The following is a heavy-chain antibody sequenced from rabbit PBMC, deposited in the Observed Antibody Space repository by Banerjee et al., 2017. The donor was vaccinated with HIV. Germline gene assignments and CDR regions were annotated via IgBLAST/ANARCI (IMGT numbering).Heavy chain of an antibody. CDR3: ARRDGGYVAYGYAYYGMDL. CDR2: IYGGTTDNT. Sequence: QEQLVESGGGLVQPEESLTLTCTASGFSFNENYYMCWVRQAPGQGLEWITCIYGGTTDNTYYASWAKGRFTISKTSSTTVTLQMTSLTAADTATYFCARRDGGYVAYGYAYYGMDLWGPGTLVTVS. CDR1: GFSFNENYY. V-gene: IGHV1S45*01. J-gene: IGHJ6*01. D-gene: IGHD6-1*01.